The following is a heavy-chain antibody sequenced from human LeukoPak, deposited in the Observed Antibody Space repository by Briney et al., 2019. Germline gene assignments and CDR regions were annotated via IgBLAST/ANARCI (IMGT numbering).Heavy chain of an antibody. V-gene: IGHV4-39*01. D-gene: IGHD1-26*01. CDR1: GGSISSSSYY. CDR3: ARGRIVGANDAFDI. Sequence: SETLSLTCTVSGGSISSSSYYWGWIRQPPGKGLEWIGSIYYSGSTYYNPSLKSRVTISIGTSKNQFSLKLSSVTAADTAVYYCARGRIVGANDAFDIWGQGTMVTVSS. CDR2: IYYSGST. J-gene: IGHJ3*02.